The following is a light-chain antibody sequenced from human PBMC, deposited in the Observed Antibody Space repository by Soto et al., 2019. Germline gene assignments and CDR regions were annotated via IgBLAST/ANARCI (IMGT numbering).Light chain of an antibody. V-gene: IGKV3-20*01. CDR2: GAS. J-gene: IGKJ4*01. CDR3: QQYGSSLGVT. CDR1: QSVSSTS. Sequence: EIGMSQSPSTLSVSLGERATLSCRASQSVSSTSLAWYQQKPGQAPRLLIYGASSRATGIPDRFSGSGSGTDFTLTISRLEPEDFAVYYCQQYGSSLGVTFGGGTKVDVK.